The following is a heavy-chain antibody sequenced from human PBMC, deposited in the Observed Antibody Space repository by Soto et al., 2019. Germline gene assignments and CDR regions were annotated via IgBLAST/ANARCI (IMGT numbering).Heavy chain of an antibody. Sequence: GGSLRLSCAASGFTFSSYAMSWVRQAPGKGLEWVSAISGSGGSTYYADSVKGRFTISRDNSKNTLYLQMNSLRAEDTAVYYCAKDEYSSSSVGYYYYMDVWGKGTTVTVSS. CDR2: ISGSGGST. CDR3: AKDEYSSSSVGYYYYMDV. CDR1: GFTFSSYA. J-gene: IGHJ6*03. V-gene: IGHV3-23*01. D-gene: IGHD6-6*01.